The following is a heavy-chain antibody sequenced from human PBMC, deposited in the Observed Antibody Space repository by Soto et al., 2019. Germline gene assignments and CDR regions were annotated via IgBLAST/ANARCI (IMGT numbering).Heavy chain of an antibody. CDR1: GGTHSSYA. V-gene: IGHV1-69*01. J-gene: IGHJ5*02. Sequence: QVQLVQSRAEVTKPGSSVKVSCKVTGGTHSSYAITWVRQAPGQGLEWMGGIIPIFGTRDYAQKFQGRVTITADPSTSTAYLELSGLTSDDTAVYYCARDGSDYSTSGHYDPWGQGTLVIVSS. CDR2: IIPIFGTR. D-gene: IGHD3-22*01. CDR3: ARDGSDYSTSGHYDP.